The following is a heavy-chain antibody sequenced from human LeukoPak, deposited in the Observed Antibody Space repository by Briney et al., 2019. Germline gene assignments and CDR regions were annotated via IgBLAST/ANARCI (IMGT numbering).Heavy chain of an antibody. CDR2: ISYDGSNK. CDR3: AKDQTYYDFWSTPQHYYYGMDV. CDR1: GFTFSSYG. D-gene: IGHD3-3*01. J-gene: IGHJ6*02. Sequence: GRSLRLSCAASGFTFSSYGMHWVRQAPGKGLEWVAVISYDGSNKYYADSVKGRFTISRDNSKNTLYLQMNSLRAEDTAVYYCAKDQTYYDFWSTPQHYYYGMDVWGQGTTVTVPS. V-gene: IGHV3-30*18.